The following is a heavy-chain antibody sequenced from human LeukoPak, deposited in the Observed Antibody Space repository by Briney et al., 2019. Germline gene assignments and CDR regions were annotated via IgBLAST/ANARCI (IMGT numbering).Heavy chain of an antibody. D-gene: IGHD2/OR15-2a*01. Sequence: SETLSLTCTVSGGSISSSSYYWGWIRQPPGKGLEWIGSIYYSGSTYYNPSLKSRVTISVDTSKNQFSLKLSSVTAADTAVYYCARGLSYDYWGQGTLVTVSS. CDR1: GGSISSSSYY. J-gene: IGHJ4*02. CDR3: ARGLSYDY. V-gene: IGHV4-39*07. CDR2: IYYSGST.